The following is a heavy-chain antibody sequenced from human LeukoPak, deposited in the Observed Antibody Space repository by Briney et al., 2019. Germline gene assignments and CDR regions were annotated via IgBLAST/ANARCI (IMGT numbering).Heavy chain of an antibody. CDR2: IYYSGST. Sequence: PSETLSLTCTVSGGSISSSSYYWGWIRQPPGKGLEWIGSIYYSGSTYYNPSLKCRVTISVDTSKNQFSLKLSSVTAADTAVYYCASGNYGSGSYNVDAFDIWGQGTMVTVSS. D-gene: IGHD3-10*01. CDR3: ASGNYGSGSYNVDAFDI. J-gene: IGHJ3*02. V-gene: IGHV4-39*07. CDR1: GGSISSSSYY.